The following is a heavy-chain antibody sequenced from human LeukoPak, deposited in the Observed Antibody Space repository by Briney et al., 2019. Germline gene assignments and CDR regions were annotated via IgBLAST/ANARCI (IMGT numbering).Heavy chain of an antibody. Sequence: ASVKVSCKASGGTFSSYAISWVRQAPGQGLEWTGGIIPIFGTANYAQKFQGRVTITADESTSTAYMELSSLRSEDTAVYYCARDGRVYYFDYWGQGTLVTVSS. CDR1: GGTFSSYA. CDR2: IIPIFGTA. D-gene: IGHD3-16*01. CDR3: ARDGRVYYFDY. V-gene: IGHV1-69*01. J-gene: IGHJ4*02.